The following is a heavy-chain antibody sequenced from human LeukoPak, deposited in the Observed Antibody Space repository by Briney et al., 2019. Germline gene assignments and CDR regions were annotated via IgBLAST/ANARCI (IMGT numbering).Heavy chain of an antibody. CDR1: GYTFTRYH. D-gene: IGHD3-22*01. J-gene: IGHJ4*02. V-gene: IGHV1-46*01. CDR2: VNPGGGST. Sequence: ASVKVSCKASGYTFTRYHIHWVRQAPGQGLEWMGTVNPGGGSTSCARKFQGRVTMTRDTSTSTVYMELSSLRSEDTAVYYCGRPYDLDSSGHYYFFDYWGQGTLVTVSS. CDR3: GRPYDLDSSGHYYFFDY.